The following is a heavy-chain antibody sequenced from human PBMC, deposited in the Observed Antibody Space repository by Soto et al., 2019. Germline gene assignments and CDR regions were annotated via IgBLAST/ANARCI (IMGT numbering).Heavy chain of an antibody. CDR3: ARDGGMYSSSWYVRFDP. CDR1: GDSVSSNSAA. J-gene: IGHJ5*02. V-gene: IGHV6-1*01. Sequence: SQTLSLTCAISGDSVSSNSAAWNWIRQSPSRGLEWLGRTYYRSKWYNDYAVSVKSRITINPDTSKNQFSLQLNSVTPEDTAVYYCARDGGMYSSSWYVRFDPWGQGTLVTVSS. D-gene: IGHD6-13*01. CDR2: TYYRSKWYN.